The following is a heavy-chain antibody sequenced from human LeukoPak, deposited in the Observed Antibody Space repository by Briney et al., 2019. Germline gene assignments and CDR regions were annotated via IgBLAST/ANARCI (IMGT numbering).Heavy chain of an antibody. V-gene: IGHV4-61*05. CDR1: GGSISSSSYY. J-gene: IGHJ6*02. Sequence: SETLSLTCTVSGGSISSSSYYWGWIRQPPGKGLEWIGYIYYSGSTNYNPSLKSRVTISVDTSKNQFSLKLSSVTAADTAVYYCARLSNYGDVYYYYGMDVWGQGTTVTVSS. CDR3: ARLSNYGDVYYYYGMDV. CDR2: IYYSGST. D-gene: IGHD4-17*01.